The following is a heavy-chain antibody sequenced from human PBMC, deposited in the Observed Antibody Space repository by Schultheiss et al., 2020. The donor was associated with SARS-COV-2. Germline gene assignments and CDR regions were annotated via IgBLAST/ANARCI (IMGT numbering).Heavy chain of an antibody. CDR1: GYSISSGYY. Sequence: SETLSLTCAVSGYSISSGYYWGWIRQPPGKGLEWIGSIYHSGIIHYNPSLKRRVTMSVATSKNQFSLHLSSVTAADTAVYYCARGTEWELSYFDYWGQGTLVTVSS. J-gene: IGHJ4*02. CDR2: IYHSGII. D-gene: IGHD1-26*01. V-gene: IGHV4-38-2*01. CDR3: ARGTEWELSYFDY.